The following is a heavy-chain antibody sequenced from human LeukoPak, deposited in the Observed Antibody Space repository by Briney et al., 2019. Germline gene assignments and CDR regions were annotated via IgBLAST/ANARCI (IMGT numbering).Heavy chain of an antibody. D-gene: IGHD3-22*01. CDR1: GFTVSSNY. CDR2: IYSGGST. Sequence: GGSLRLSCAASGFTVSSNYMSWVRQAPGKGLEWVSVIYSGGSTYYADSVKGRFTISRDNSKNTLYLQMNSLRAEDTAVYYCVSWYYYDSSGPGDYWGQGTLVTVSS. V-gene: IGHV3-53*01. J-gene: IGHJ4*02. CDR3: VSWYYYDSSGPGDY.